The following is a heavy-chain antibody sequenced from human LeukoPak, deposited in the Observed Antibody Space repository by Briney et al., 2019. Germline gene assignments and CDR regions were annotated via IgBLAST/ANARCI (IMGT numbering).Heavy chain of an antibody. D-gene: IGHD6-6*01. Sequence: GGSLRLSCAASGFTVSSYWMHWVRQAPGKGLVWVSRINEDGSTINYADSVKGRFTISRDNAKNSLYLQINSLRAEDTAVYYCARSSYSSSSSVWGQGTMVTVSS. CDR3: ARSSYSSSSSV. J-gene: IGHJ3*01. V-gene: IGHV3-74*01. CDR1: GFTVSSYW. CDR2: INEDGSTI.